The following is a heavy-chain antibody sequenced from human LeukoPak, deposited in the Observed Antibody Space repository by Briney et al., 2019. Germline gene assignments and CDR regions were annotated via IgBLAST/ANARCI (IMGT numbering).Heavy chain of an antibody. V-gene: IGHV3-23*01. D-gene: IGHD3-10*01. Sequence: GGSLRLSCAASGFTFISSAMSWGRQAPGKGLEWVSAISGSGGVTYYRDSVKGRFTVSIDNSKNTLYLQMNSLRAEDTALYYCAKNGSGTRRAFDFWGQGTMVTVSS. CDR2: ISGSGGVT. CDR3: AKNGSGTRRAFDF. J-gene: IGHJ3*01. CDR1: GFTFISSA.